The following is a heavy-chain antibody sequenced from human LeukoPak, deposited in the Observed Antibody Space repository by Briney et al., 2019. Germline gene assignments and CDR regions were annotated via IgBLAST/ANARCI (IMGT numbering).Heavy chain of an antibody. J-gene: IGHJ4*02. CDR2: IYSGGST. V-gene: IGHV3-53*01. D-gene: IGHD3-22*01. CDR1: GFTVSSNY. Sequence: GGSLRLSCAASGFTVSSNYMSWVRQAPGKGLEWVSVIYSGGSTYYADSVKGRFTISRYNSKNTLYLQMNSLRAEDTAVYYCAREDSSGYRFDYWGQGTLVTVSS. CDR3: AREDSSGYRFDY.